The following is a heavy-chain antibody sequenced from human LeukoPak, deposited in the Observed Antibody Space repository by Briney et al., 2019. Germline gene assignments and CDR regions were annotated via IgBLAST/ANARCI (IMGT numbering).Heavy chain of an antibody. Sequence: ASVKVSCKASGYTFTSYGISWVRQAPGQGLEWIDCISPYNGNTNYAQKLQGRVTMTTDTSTSTAYMELRSLRSDDTAVYYCARTPRSGTFYYFDYWGQGTLVTVSS. CDR3: ARTPRSGTFYYFDY. V-gene: IGHV1-18*01. CDR2: ISPYNGNT. J-gene: IGHJ4*02. CDR1: GYTFTSYG.